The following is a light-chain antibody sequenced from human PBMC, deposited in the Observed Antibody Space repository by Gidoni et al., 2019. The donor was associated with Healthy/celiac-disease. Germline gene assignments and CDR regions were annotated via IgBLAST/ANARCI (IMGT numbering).Light chain of an antibody. CDR2: AAS. V-gene: IGKV1-NL1*01. CDR1: QGISNS. J-gene: IGKJ3*01. Sequence: DIQMTQSPSSLSASVGDRVTITCRASQGISNSLAWYQQKPGKAPKLLLYAASRLESGVPSRFSGSGSGTDYTLTISSLQPEDFATYSCQQYYSNPWKFTFGPGTKVDIK. CDR3: QQYYSNPWKFT.